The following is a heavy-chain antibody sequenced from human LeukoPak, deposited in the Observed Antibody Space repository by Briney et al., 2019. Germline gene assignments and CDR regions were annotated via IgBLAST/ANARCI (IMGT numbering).Heavy chain of an antibody. CDR3: ASSKSSSAYN. J-gene: IGHJ4*02. CDR2: ISYDGSNK. Sequence: PGRSLRLSWAASGFTFSSYAMHWVRQAPGKGLEWVAVISYDGSNKYYADSVKGRFTISRDNSKNTLYLQMNSLRAEDTAVYYCASSKSSSAYNWGQGTLVTVSS. V-gene: IGHV3-30-3*01. CDR1: GFTFSSYA. D-gene: IGHD6-6*01.